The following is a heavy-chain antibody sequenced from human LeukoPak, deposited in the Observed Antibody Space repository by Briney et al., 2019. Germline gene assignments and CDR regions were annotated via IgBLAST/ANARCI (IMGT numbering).Heavy chain of an antibody. CDR1: GYSFTSYW. D-gene: IGHD3-3*01. V-gene: IGHV5-51*01. CDR2: IYPGDSDT. Sequence: GESLKISCKGSGYSFTSYWIGWVRQMPGKGLEWMGIIYPGDSDTRYSPSFQGQVTISADKSISTAYLQWSSLKASDTAMYYCARRYDFWSGYYKDDAFDIWGQGTMVTVSS. J-gene: IGHJ3*02. CDR3: ARRYDFWSGYYKDDAFDI.